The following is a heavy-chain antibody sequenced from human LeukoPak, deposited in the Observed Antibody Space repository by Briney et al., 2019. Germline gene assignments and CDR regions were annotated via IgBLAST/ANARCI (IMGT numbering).Heavy chain of an antibody. CDR1: GGSISSSSYY. J-gene: IGHJ6*03. CDR2: IYYSGST. V-gene: IGHV4-39*01. Sequence: SETLSLTCTVSGGSISSSSYYWGWIRQPPGEGLEWIGSIYYSGSTYYNPSLKSRVTISVDTSKNQFSLKLSSVTAADTAVYYCAKLVSSIAALARYYYYMDVWGKGTTVTVSS. D-gene: IGHD6-6*01. CDR3: AKLVSSIAALARYYYYMDV.